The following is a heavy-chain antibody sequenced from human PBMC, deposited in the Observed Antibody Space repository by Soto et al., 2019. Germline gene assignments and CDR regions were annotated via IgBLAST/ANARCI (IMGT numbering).Heavy chain of an antibody. J-gene: IGHJ4*02. Sequence: SETLSLTCAVSGGSISSGGYSWSWIRQPPGKGLEWIGYIYHSGSTYYNPSLKSRVTISVDRSKNQFSLKLSSVTAADTAVYYWARASLWFGESPLDYWGQGTRVTVSS. D-gene: IGHD3-10*01. CDR1: GGSISSGGYS. CDR2: IYHSGST. V-gene: IGHV4-30-2*01. CDR3: ARASLWFGESPLDY.